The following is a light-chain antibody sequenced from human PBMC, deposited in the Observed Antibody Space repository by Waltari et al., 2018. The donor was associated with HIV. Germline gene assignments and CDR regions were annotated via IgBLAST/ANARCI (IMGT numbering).Light chain of an antibody. CDR2: AAS. CDR1: QGINNG. V-gene: IGKV1-NL1*01. CDR3: QHYHGTPF. Sequence: DIQMTQSPSSLSASVGDRVTITCRASQGINNGLAWYQQKPGRAPKLLLSAASRLQSGVPSRFSGSASGTDYTLTISSLQPEDFATYYCQHYHGTPFFGQGTKLEIK. J-gene: IGKJ2*01.